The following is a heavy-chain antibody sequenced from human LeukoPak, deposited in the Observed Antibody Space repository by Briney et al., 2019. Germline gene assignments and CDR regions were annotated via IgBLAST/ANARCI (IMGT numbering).Heavy chain of an antibody. D-gene: IGHD3-10*01. CDR1: GFTFSSYW. CDR3: ARLTYYGSTIDY. CDR2: IYYSGST. V-gene: IGHV4-39*01. J-gene: IGHJ4*02. Sequence: GSLRLSCAASGFTFSSYWMSWVRQPPGKGLEWIGSIYYSGSTYYNPSLKSRVTISVDTSKNQFSLKLSSVTAADTAVYYCARLTYYGSTIDYWGQGTLVTVSS.